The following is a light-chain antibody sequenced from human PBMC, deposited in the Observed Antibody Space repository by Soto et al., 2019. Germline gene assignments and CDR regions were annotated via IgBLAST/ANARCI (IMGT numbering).Light chain of an antibody. CDR1: QSISTF. CDR2: AAS. CDR3: QQSFNTPHT. J-gene: IGKJ2*01. Sequence: DIQMTQSPSSLSASVGDIVTLPCRASQSISTFLNWYQQKPGKAPKLLIYAASSVQSGVPSRFSGSGSRTDFTLTISSLQPEDFATYDCQQSFNTPHTFGQGTRLEIK. V-gene: IGKV1-39*01.